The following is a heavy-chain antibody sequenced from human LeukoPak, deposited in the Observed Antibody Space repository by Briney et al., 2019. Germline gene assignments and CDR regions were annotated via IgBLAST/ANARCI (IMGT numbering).Heavy chain of an antibody. D-gene: IGHD3-10*01. J-gene: IGHJ4*02. V-gene: IGHV3-23*01. Sequence: AGGSLRLSCAASGFTFSSYAMSWVRQAPGKGREWVSAISGSGGSTYYADSVKGRFSISRDNSKNTLYLQMNSLRAEDTAVYYCAKVYSLLWFGELSGPFDYWGQGTLVTVSS. CDR3: AKVYSLLWFGELSGPFDY. CDR2: ISGSGGST. CDR1: GFTFSSYA.